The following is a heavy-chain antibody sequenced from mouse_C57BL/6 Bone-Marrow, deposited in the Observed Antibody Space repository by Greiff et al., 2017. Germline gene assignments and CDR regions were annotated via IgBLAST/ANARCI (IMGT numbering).Heavy chain of an antibody. CDR3: ARSGY. Sequence: DVKLVESGGGLVKPGGSLKLSCAASGFTFSSYAMSWVRQTPEKRLEWVATISDGGSYTYYPDNVKGRFTISRDNAKNNLYLQMSHLKSEDTAMYYCARSGYWGQGTSVTVSS. CDR1: GFTFSSYA. D-gene: IGHD3-1*01. V-gene: IGHV5-4*03. CDR2: ISDGGSYT. J-gene: IGHJ4*01.